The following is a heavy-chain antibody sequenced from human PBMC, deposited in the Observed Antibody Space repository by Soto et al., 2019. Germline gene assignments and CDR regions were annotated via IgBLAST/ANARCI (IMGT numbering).Heavy chain of an antibody. CDR1: GYTFSNYD. CDR2: LNPNADKT. J-gene: IGHJ3*02. D-gene: IGHD5-12*01. Sequence: ASVKVSCKASGYTFSNYDINWVRQATGQGLEWMGWLNPNADKTGSAQKFQGRVTMTRNTSISTAYLELSGLRSDDTAVYYCARGIKGLPPSAFDIWGQGTRVTVSS. V-gene: IGHV1-8*01. CDR3: ARGIKGLPPSAFDI.